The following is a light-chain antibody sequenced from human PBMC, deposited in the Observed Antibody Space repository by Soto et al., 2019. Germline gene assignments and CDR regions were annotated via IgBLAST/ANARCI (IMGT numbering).Light chain of an antibody. V-gene: IGLV1-51*02. CDR3: ATWDTSLSGGV. CDR2: ENN. J-gene: IGLJ1*01. Sequence: SVLTQPPSVSAAPGQYVTISCSGSSSNIENNYVSWYRQLPGTAPKLLIYENNKRPSGIPDRFSGSKSGTSATLGITGLETGDEADYYCATWDTSLSGGVFGTGTKVTVL. CDR1: SSNIENNY.